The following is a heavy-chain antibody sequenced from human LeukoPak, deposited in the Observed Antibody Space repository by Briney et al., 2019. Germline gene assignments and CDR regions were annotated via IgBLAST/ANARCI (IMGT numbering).Heavy chain of an antibody. D-gene: IGHD3-22*01. CDR1: GGTFSRYA. J-gene: IGHJ3*02. CDR2: IIPILGIA. Sequence: SVKVSCKASGGTFSRYALTWVRQAPGQGLEWMGRIIPILGIANYAQKFQGRVTITADTSTTTAYMELSSLRSEDTAVYYCATWDDYHDGSGYYSAFDIWGQGTMVTVSS. V-gene: IGHV1-69*04. CDR3: ATWDDYHDGSGYYSAFDI.